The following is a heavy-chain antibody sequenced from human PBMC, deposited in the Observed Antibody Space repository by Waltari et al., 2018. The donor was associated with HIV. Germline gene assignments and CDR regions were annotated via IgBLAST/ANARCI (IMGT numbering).Heavy chain of an antibody. CDR2: IKPPYGRP. D-gene: IGHD3-10*01. Sequence: QVHVEQSGDEVKKPGSSVKVSCKASRPTCTSYGLSWVRQAPGQGLEWMGGIKPPYGRPNYARQFQGKVIITADDFTNTVYMELTSLASEDTAVYFCARESSGDFDYWGPGTLVTVSS. CDR3: ARESSGDFDY. V-gene: IGHV1-69*13. CDR1: RPTCTSYG. J-gene: IGHJ4*02.